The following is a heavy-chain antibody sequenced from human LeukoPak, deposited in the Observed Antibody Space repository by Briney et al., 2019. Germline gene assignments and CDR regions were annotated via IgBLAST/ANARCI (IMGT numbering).Heavy chain of an antibody. CDR1: GGTFSSYA. CDR2: IIPIFGTA. CDR3: ARGGGYYGSGSYYYMDV. J-gene: IGHJ6*03. V-gene: IGHV1-69*05. Sequence: ASVKVSCKASGGTFSSYAISWVRQAPEQGLEWMGGIIPIFGTANYAQKFQGRVTMTRDTSTSTLYMELSSLRSEDTAVYYCARGGGYYGSGSYYYMDVWGKGTTVTISS. D-gene: IGHD3-10*01.